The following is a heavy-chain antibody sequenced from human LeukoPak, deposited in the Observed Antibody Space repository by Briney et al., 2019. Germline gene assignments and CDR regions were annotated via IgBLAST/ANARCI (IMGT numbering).Heavy chain of an antibody. Sequence: HGESLKISCKGSGYSFTSYWIGWVRQMPGKGLGWMGIIYPGDSDTTYSPSFQGQVTISADKSISTAYLQWSSLRASDTAMYYCARQHEYAHNCPGYWGQGTLVTVSS. V-gene: IGHV5-51*01. CDR3: ARQHEYAHNCPGY. CDR2: IYPGDSDT. J-gene: IGHJ4*02. D-gene: IGHD1-1*01. CDR1: GYSFTSYW.